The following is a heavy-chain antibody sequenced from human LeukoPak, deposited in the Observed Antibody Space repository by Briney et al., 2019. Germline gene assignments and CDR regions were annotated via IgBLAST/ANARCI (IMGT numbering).Heavy chain of an antibody. CDR3: AKAWGFYGDYTPYYFDY. Sequence: PGGSPRLSCAASGFTFDDYAMHWVRQAPGKGLEWVSGISWNSGSIGYADSVKGRFTISRDNAKNSLYLQMNSLRAEDTALYYCAKAWGFYGDYTPYYFDYWGQGTLVTVSS. CDR2: ISWNSGSI. CDR1: GFTFDDYA. V-gene: IGHV3-9*01. D-gene: IGHD4-17*01. J-gene: IGHJ4*02.